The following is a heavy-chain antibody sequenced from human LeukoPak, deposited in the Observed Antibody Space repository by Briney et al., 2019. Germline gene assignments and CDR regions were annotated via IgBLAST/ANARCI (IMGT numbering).Heavy chain of an antibody. Sequence: GESLKISCKGSGYSFTSYWIGWVRQMPGKGLEWMGIIYPGDSDTRYSPSFQGQVTISADKSISTAYLQWSSLKASDTAMYYCAVPYYYGSGRHIENAFDIWGQGTMVTVSS. V-gene: IGHV5-51*01. CDR2: IYPGDSDT. D-gene: IGHD3-10*01. CDR3: AVPYYYGSGRHIENAFDI. J-gene: IGHJ3*02. CDR1: GYSFTSYW.